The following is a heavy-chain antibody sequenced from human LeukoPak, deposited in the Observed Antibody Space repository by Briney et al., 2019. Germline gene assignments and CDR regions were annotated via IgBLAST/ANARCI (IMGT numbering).Heavy chain of an antibody. CDR2: INHSGST. CDR1: GGSFSGYY. D-gene: IGHD3-10*01. V-gene: IGHV4-34*01. CDR3: ASYYGSGSYYGDY. Sequence: SETLSLTCAVYGGSFSGYYWSWIRQPPGKGLEWIGEINHSGSTNYNPSLKSRVTISVDTSKNQFSLKLSSVTAADTAVYYCASYYGSGSYYGDYCGQGTLVTVSS. J-gene: IGHJ4*02.